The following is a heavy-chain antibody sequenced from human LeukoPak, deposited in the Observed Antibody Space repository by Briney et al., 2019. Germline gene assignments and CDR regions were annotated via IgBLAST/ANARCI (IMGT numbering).Heavy chain of an antibody. Sequence: ASVKVSCKASGYTFTSYGISWVRQAPGQGLEWMGWINPNSGGTNYAQKFQGRVTMTRDTSISTAYMELSRLRSDDTAVYYCAREYDSSGYYGNWGQGTLVTVSS. V-gene: IGHV1-2*02. CDR1: GYTFTSYG. D-gene: IGHD3-22*01. J-gene: IGHJ4*02. CDR3: AREYDSSGYYGN. CDR2: INPNSGGT.